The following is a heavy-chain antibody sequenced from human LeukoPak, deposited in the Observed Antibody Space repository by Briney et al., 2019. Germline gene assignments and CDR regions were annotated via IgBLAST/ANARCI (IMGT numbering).Heavy chain of an antibody. D-gene: IGHD3-3*01. V-gene: IGHV4-59*08. J-gene: IGHJ4*02. CDR2: IYYSGNT. CDR1: GDSNSRNY. Sequence: SETLSLTCIVSGDSNSRNYWSWIRQPPGKGLEWIGYIYYSGNTNYNPSLESRVTISVDTSKNQFSLKLSSVTATDTAVYYCARHSLEAFDYWGQGNLVTVSS. CDR3: ARHSLEAFDY.